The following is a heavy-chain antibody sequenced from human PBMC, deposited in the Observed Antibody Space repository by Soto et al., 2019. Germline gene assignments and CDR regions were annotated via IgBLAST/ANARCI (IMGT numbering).Heavy chain of an antibody. Sequence: EVQLVESGGGLVKPGGSLRLSCAASGFTFSSYSMNWVRQAPGKGLEWVSSISSSSSYIYYADSVKGRFTISRDNAKNSLYLQMNSLRAEDTAVYYCARVYSSGWSLRLDAFYIWGQGTMVTVSS. J-gene: IGHJ3*02. D-gene: IGHD6-19*01. CDR2: ISSSSSYI. CDR3: ARVYSSGWSLRLDAFYI. V-gene: IGHV3-21*01. CDR1: GFTFSSYS.